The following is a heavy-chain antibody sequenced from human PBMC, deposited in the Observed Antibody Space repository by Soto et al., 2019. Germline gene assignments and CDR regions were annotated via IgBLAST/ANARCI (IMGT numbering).Heavy chain of an antibody. D-gene: IGHD4-17*01. CDR2: INHSGST. V-gene: IGHV4-34*01. Sequence: SETLSLTCAVYGGSFSGYYWSWIRQPPGKGLEWIGEINHSGSTNYNPSLKSRVTISVDTSKNQFSLKLSSVTAADTAVYYCARGHPRLTTVVTRYYYYGMDVCGQGTTVTVSS. CDR1: GGSFSGYY. J-gene: IGHJ6*01. CDR3: ARGHPRLTTVVTRYYYYGMDV.